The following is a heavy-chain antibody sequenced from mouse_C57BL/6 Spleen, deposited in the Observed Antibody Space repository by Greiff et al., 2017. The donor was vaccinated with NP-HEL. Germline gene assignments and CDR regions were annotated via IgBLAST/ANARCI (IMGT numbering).Heavy chain of an antibody. CDR1: GFTFSSYA. CDR3: ARERRPGYYFDY. V-gene: IGHV5-4*01. J-gene: IGHJ2*01. Sequence: DVKLVESGGGLVKPGGSLKLSCAASGFTFSSYAMSWVRQTPEKRLEWVATISDGGSYTYYPDNVKGRFTISRDNAKNNLYLQMSHLKSEDTAMYYCARERRPGYYFDYWGQGTTLTVSS. CDR2: ISDGGSYT.